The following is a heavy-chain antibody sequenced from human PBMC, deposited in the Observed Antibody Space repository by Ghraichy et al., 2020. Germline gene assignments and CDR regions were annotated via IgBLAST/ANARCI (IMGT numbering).Heavy chain of an antibody. CDR2: ISWNSGSI. D-gene: IGHD2-2*01. CDR3: AKDFLPAAIGNFDY. V-gene: IGHV3-9*01. J-gene: IGHJ4*02. Sequence: SLNISCAASGFTFDDYAMHWVRQAPGKGLEWVSGISWNSGSIGYADSVKGRFTISRDNAKNSLYLQMNSLRAEDTALYYCAKDFLPAAIGNFDYWGQGTLVTVSS. CDR1: GFTFDDYA.